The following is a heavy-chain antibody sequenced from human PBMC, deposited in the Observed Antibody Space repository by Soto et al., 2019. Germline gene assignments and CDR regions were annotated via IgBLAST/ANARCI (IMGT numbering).Heavy chain of an antibody. J-gene: IGHJ6*02. Sequence: QVHPVQSGAEMKKPGSSVKVSCKASGGTFTVSAISWVRQAPGQRLEWVGGIIPLFDTVKYAQKFQGRVTITADTSRTTVYMELTSLISDDTAVYYCARGRAKTSFHVPGRGGGLGGYYYYAMDVWGPGTSVTVSS. D-gene: IGHD3-16*01. CDR2: IIPLFDTV. V-gene: IGHV1-69*06. CDR3: ARGRAKTSFHVPGRGGGLGGYYYYAMDV. CDR1: GGTFTVSA.